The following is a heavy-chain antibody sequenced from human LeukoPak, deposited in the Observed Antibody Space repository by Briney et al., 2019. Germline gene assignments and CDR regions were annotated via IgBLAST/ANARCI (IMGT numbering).Heavy chain of an antibody. V-gene: IGHV4-59*01. CDR1: GGSISSYY. CDR2: IYYSGST. Sequence: SETLSLTCTVSGGSISSYYWSWIRQPPGKGLEWIGYIYYSGSTNYNPSLKSRVTISVDTSKNQFSLKLRSVTAADTAVYYCARDNDYLDAFDIWGQGTMVTVSS. J-gene: IGHJ3*02. D-gene: IGHD4-17*01. CDR3: ARDNDYLDAFDI.